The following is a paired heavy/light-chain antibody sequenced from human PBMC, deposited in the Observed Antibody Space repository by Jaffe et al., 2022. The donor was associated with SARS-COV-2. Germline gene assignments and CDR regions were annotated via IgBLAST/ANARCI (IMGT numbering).Light chain of an antibody. J-gene: IGKJ4*01. Sequence: DIQMTQSPSSLSASVGDRVTITCRASLNINTYLNWYQHQPGKAPKLLIYGASSLQSGVPSRFSGSGSGTDFTLTISSLQPEDFATYYCQQSYGTRFTLGGGTKVEIK. CDR2: GAS. V-gene: IGKV1-39*01. CDR1: LNINTY. CDR3: QQSYGTRFT.
Heavy chain of an antibody. CDR1: GFIFGSYA. D-gene: IGHD5-18*01. Sequence: EVQLLESGGGLVQPGGSLRLSCVASGFIFGSYAMSWVRQAPGKGLEWISGISVIGGSTYYADSVKGRFTISRDNSKNTLYLQMDSLRAEDTAIYYCAKDTAKRAFDVWGQGTMVTVSS. V-gene: IGHV3-23*01. CDR3: AKDTAKRAFDV. J-gene: IGHJ3*01. CDR2: ISVIGGST.